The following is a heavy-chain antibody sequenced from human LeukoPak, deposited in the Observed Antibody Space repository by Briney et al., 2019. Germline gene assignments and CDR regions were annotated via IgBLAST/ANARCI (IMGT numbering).Heavy chain of an antibody. CDR3: ARVRVHPYYFDY. CDR1: GNYW. D-gene: IGHD1-1*01. J-gene: IGHJ4*02. V-gene: IGHV3-74*01. CDR2: INSDGSWT. Sequence: GGSLRLSCAASGNYWMHWVRQAPGKGLVWVSHINSDGSWTGYADSVKGRFTISKVNAKNTLYLQMNSLRAEDTAVYYCARVRVHPYYFDYWGQGTLVTVSS.